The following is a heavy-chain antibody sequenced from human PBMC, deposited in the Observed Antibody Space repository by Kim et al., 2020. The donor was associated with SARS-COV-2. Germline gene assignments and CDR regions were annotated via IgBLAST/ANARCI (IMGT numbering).Heavy chain of an antibody. D-gene: IGHD4-17*01. CDR2: ISSSSSYI. CDR1: GFTFSSYS. J-gene: IGHJ2*01. V-gene: IGHV3-21*01. Sequence: GGSLRLSCAASGFTFSSYSMNWVRQAPGKGLEWVSSISSSSSYIYYADSVKGRFTISRDNAKNSLYLQMISLRAEDTAVYYCARATFTVTTFRRFLPRYFDLWGRGTLVTVSS. CDR3: ARATFTVTTFRRFLPRYFDL.